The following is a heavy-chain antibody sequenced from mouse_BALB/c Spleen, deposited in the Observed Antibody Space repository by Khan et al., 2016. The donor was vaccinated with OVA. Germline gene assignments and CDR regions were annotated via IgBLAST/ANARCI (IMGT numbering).Heavy chain of an antibody. CDR3: ARGGDEGYYYAMDY. Sequence: EVQVVESGGGLVKPGGSLKLSCAASGFTFSSCTMSWVRQTPEKRLEWVAIISSGGSYTFYPDSVKGRFTISRDNAKNTLYLHMSSLKSEDTAMYYCARGGDEGYYYAMDYWGQGITVTVSS. J-gene: IGHJ4*01. CDR2: ISSGGSYT. CDR1: GFTFSSCT. V-gene: IGHV5-6-4*01.